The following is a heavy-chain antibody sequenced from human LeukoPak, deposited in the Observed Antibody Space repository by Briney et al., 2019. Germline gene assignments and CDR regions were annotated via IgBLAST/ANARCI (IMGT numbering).Heavy chain of an antibody. J-gene: IGHJ6*02. CDR2: IYYSGST. CDR1: GGSISSYY. D-gene: IGHD1-26*01. CDR3: ARQVGRGSYYYGMDA. V-gene: IGHV4-59*08. Sequence: SETLSLTCTVSGGSISSYYWSWIRQPPGKGLEWIGYIYYSGSTNYNPSLKSRVTISVDTSKNQFSLKLSSVTAADTAVYYCARQVGRGSYYYGMDAWGQGTTVTVSS.